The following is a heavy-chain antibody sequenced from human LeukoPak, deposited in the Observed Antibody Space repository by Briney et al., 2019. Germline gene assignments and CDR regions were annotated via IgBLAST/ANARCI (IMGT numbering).Heavy chain of an antibody. CDR1: GRSVSSTNW. CDR3: ARDSGYYDSSGYYYRDAFDI. J-gene: IGHJ3*02. D-gene: IGHD3-22*01. CDR2: IYYSGST. Sequence: SETLSLTCGVSGRSVSSTNWWTWIRQPPGKGLEWIGYIYYSGSTNYNPSLKSRVTISVDTSKNQFSLKLSSVTAADTAVYYCARDSGYYDSSGYYYRDAFDIWGQGTQVTVSS. V-gene: IGHV4-59*02.